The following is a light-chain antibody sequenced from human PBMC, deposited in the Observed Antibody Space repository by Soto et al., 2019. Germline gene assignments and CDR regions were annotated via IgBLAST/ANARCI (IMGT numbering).Light chain of an antibody. CDR3: VSFTSSTTYV. CDR1: SSDVGGYNH. J-gene: IGLJ1*01. CDR2: DVT. V-gene: IGLV2-14*01. Sequence: QSVLAQPASVSDSPGQSITISCTVTSSDVGGYNHVSWYQQHPGKAPKLMIYDVTNRPSGVSNRFSGSKSGSTASLIISGLQAEDEADYYCVSFTSSTTYVFGTGTKVTVL.